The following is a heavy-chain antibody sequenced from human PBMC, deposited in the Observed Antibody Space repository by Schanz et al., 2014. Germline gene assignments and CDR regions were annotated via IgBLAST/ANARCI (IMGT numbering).Heavy chain of an antibody. CDR3: ARDPNTSAWLPYFDT. D-gene: IGHD6-19*01. CDR2: IWYDGSNE. J-gene: IGHJ4*02. V-gene: IGHV3-33*01. CDR1: GFTFSNHG. Sequence: QVQLVESGGGVVQPERSLRLSCAASGFTFSNHGMHWVRQSPGKGLEWVALIWYDGSNEYYADSVKGRFTISRDNPKKTLYLQMNSLRTDDTAMYYCARDPNTSAWLPYFDTWGQGTLVTVSS.